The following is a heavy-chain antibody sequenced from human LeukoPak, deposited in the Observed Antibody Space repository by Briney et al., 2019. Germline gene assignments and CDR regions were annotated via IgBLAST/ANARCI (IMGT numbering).Heavy chain of an antibody. CDR3: ARDVEGGTFDI. CDR1: GFTFRTYA. J-gene: IGHJ3*02. Sequence: GGSLRLSFAASGFTFRTYAMSGVRPPPGKGVEWVSSISGGGVFTYYADSVKGRFTISRDNAKNSLFLEMSSLRADDTAVYFCARDVEGGTFDIWGQGTTVTVSS. V-gene: IGHV3-23*01. CDR2: ISGGGVFT. D-gene: IGHD3-16*01.